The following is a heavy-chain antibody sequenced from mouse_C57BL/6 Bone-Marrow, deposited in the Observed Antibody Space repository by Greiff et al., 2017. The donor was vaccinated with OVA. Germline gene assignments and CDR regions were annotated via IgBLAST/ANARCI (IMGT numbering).Heavy chain of an antibody. D-gene: IGHD2-4*01. Sequence: QVQLKQSGSELRSPGSSVKLSCKDFDSAVFPIAYMCWVRQTPGHGFEWVGGILPGIGRTFYGEKFGDKAILDEDALSNTGYLKLNSLTSEDSAIYDCARDYDGGFAYWGQGTLVTVSA. J-gene: IGHJ3*01. CDR3: ARDYDGGFAY. CDR1: DSAVFPIAY. CDR2: ILPGIGRT. V-gene: IGHV15-2*01.